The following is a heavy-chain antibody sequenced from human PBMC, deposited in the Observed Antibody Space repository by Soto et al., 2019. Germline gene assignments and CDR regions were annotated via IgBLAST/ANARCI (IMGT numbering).Heavy chain of an antibody. V-gene: IGHV3-21*01. J-gene: IGHJ4*02. CDR2: ISSSSSYI. CDR1: GFTFSSYS. D-gene: IGHD6-19*01. Sequence: GESLKISCAASGFTFSSYSMNWVRQAPGKGLEWVSSISSSSSYIYYADSVKGRFTISRDNAKNSLYLQMNSLRAEDTAVYYCASGTDSSGTFDYWGQGTLVTVSS. CDR3: ASGTDSSGTFDY.